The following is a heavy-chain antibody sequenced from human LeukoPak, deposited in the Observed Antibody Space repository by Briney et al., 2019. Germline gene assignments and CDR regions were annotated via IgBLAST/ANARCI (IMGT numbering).Heavy chain of an antibody. Sequence: SETLSLTCTVSGDSISRYYWSWIRQPAGKGLEWIGRMYTSESTNYNPSLKNRITMSVDPSKNQFSLRLISVTAADTAVYYCAREITSTSRHFDYWGQGTLVTVSS. CDR1: GDSISRYY. D-gene: IGHD2-2*01. V-gene: IGHV4-4*07. CDR2: MYTSEST. CDR3: AREITSTSRHFDY. J-gene: IGHJ4*02.